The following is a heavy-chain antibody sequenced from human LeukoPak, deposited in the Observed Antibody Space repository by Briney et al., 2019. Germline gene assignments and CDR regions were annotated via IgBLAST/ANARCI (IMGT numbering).Heavy chain of an antibody. CDR1: GFTFSSYS. Sequence: GGSLRLSCAASGFTFSSYSINWVRQAPGKGLEWVSYISSSSSTIYYADSVKGRFTISRDNAKNSLYLQMNSLRAEDTAAYYCARDSSSWYVDAFDIWGQGKMVTVSS. CDR2: ISSSSSTI. V-gene: IGHV3-48*01. CDR3: ARDSSSWYVDAFDI. D-gene: IGHD6-13*01. J-gene: IGHJ3*02.